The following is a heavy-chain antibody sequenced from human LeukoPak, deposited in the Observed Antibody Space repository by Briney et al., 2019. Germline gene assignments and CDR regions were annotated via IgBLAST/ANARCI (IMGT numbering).Heavy chain of an antibody. CDR3: ARLPGGLGRYYFEY. V-gene: IGHV1-3*04. Sequence: ASVKVSCKASGYIFTSYAVHWVRQAPGQRLEWMGWINTANGITKYSQKFQDRVTITSDTSASTAHMELSGLRSEDKAIYYCARLPGGLGRYYFEYWGQATLVTVSS. J-gene: IGHJ4*02. CDR1: GYIFTSYA. CDR2: INTANGIT. D-gene: IGHD3-16*02.